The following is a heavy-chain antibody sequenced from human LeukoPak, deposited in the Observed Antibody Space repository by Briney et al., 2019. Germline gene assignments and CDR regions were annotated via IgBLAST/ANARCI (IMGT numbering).Heavy chain of an antibody. D-gene: IGHD2-15*01. CDR2: ISYDGSNK. CDR1: GFTFSSYA. Sequence: GGSLRLSCAASGFTFSSYAMHWVRQAPGKGLEWVAVISYDGSNKYYADSVKGRFTSSRDNSKNTLYLQMKSLRAEDTAVYYCARDPLGYCSGGSCYGAYYFDYWGQGTLVTVSS. CDR3: ARDPLGYCSGGSCYGAYYFDY. V-gene: IGHV3-30*04. J-gene: IGHJ4*02.